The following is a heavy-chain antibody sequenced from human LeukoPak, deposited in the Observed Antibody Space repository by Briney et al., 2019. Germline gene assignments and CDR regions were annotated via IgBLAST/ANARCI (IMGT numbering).Heavy chain of an antibody. CDR1: GGTFSSYA. CDR2: TIPIFGTA. CDR3: ARGLHYYDSREHWFDP. V-gene: IGHV1-69*13. J-gene: IGHJ5*02. D-gene: IGHD3-22*01. Sequence: SVKVSCKASGGTFSSYAISWVRQAPGQGLEWMGGTIPIFGTANYAQKFQGRVTITADESTSTAYMELSSLRSEDTAVYYCARGLHYYDSREHWFDPWGQGTLVTVSS.